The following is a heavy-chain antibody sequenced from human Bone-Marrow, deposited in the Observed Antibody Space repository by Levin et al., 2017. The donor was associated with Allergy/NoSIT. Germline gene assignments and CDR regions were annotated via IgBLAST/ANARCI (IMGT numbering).Heavy chain of an antibody. J-gene: IGHJ5*01. CDR3: AKSPDYSYYDS. CDR1: GYTFTGFY. Sequence: GASVKVSCKTSGYTFTGFYLHWVRQAPGQGLEWMGWINPNGGGTKYAQRFQGWVTMTRDTSIRTAYMELKRLKSDDTAIYYCAKSPDYSYYDSWGQGTLVIVSS. V-gene: IGHV1-2*04. D-gene: IGHD4-11*01. CDR2: INPNGGGT.